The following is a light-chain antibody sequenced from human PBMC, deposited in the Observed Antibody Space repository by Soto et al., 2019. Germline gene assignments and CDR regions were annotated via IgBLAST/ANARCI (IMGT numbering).Light chain of an antibody. CDR3: SSYTRSSTLV. Sequence: QSALTQPASVSVSPGQSITVSCTGTSSDVGGYNYVSWYQQHPGKAPKLMIYEVSNRPSGVSNRFSGSKSGNTASLTISGLPAEDEADYYCSSYTRSSTLVFGGGTKLTVL. CDR2: EVS. CDR1: SSDVGGYNY. J-gene: IGLJ2*01. V-gene: IGLV2-14*01.